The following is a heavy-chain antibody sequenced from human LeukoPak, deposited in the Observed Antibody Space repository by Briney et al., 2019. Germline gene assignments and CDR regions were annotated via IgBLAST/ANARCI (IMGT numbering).Heavy chain of an antibody. Sequence: AGGSLRLSCAASGFTFTIFGMNWVRQAPGKGLEWVSAISGSGGSTYYADSVKGRFTISRDNSKNTLYLQMNSLRAEDTAVYYCAKAPHSSGYYSHFQHWGQGTLVTVSS. V-gene: IGHV3-23*01. CDR2: ISGSGGST. J-gene: IGHJ1*01. CDR3: AKAPHSSGYYSHFQH. D-gene: IGHD3-22*01. CDR1: GFTFTIFG.